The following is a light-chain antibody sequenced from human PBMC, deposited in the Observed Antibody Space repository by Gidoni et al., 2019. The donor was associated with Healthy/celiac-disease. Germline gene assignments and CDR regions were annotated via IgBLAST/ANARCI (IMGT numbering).Light chain of an antibody. J-gene: IGLJ1*01. CDR2: EVS. V-gene: IGLV2-23*02. Sequence: QSALTQPASVSGSPGQSITISCTGTSNDVGSYNLVSWYQQHPGKAPKVMIYEVSKRPSGVSNRFSGSKSGNTASLTISGLQAEDEADYYCCSYAGTSPYVFGSGTKVTVL. CDR1: SNDVGSYNL. CDR3: CSYAGTSPYV.